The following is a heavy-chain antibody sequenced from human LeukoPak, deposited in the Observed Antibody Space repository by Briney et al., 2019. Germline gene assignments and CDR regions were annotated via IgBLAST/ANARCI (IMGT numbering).Heavy chain of an antibody. V-gene: IGHV4-34*01. D-gene: IGHD3-10*01. CDR2: INHSGST. Sequence: SETLSLTCAVYGGSFSGYYWSWIRQPPGKGVEWIGEINHSGSTNYNPSLKSRVTISVDTSKNQFSLKLSSVTAADTAVYYCARPLLWFGGRFDPWGQGTLVTVSS. J-gene: IGHJ5*02. CDR3: ARPLLWFGGRFDP. CDR1: GGSFSGYY.